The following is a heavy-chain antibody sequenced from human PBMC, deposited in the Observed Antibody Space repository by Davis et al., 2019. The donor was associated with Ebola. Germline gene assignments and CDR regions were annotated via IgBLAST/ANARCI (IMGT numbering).Heavy chain of an antibody. D-gene: IGHD2-2*01. CDR1: GFTFSSYA. CDR3: AKVGGSTSCCIYYYYMDV. V-gene: IGHV3-23*01. Sequence: PGGSLRLSCAASGFTFSSYAMSWVRQAPGKGLEWVSAISGSGGSTYYADSVKGRFTISRDNSKNTLYLQMNSLRAEDTAVYYCAKVGGSTSCCIYYYYMDVWGKGTTVTVSS. J-gene: IGHJ6*03. CDR2: ISGSGGST.